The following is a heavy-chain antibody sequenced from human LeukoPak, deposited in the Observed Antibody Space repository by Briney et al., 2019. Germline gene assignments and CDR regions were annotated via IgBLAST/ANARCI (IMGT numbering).Heavy chain of an antibody. D-gene: IGHD6-19*01. Sequence: GGSLRLSCAASGFTFSSYAMSWVRQAPGKGLEWVSAISGSGGSTYYADSVKGRFTISRDNSKNTLYLQMNSLRAEDTAVYYCARELPSSAAGTSGVLDYWGQGTLVAVSS. CDR1: GFTFSSYA. CDR3: ARELPSSAAGTSGVLDY. CDR2: ISGSGGST. J-gene: IGHJ4*02. V-gene: IGHV3-23*01.